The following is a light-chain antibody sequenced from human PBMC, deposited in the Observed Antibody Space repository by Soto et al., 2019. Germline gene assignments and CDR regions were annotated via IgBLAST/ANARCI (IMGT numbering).Light chain of an antibody. CDR1: SSNIGSNY. V-gene: IGLV1-47*01. CDR2: RNN. CDR3: AAWDDSLSGRV. J-gene: IGLJ1*01. Sequence: QSVLTQQPSASGTPGQRVTISCSGSSSNIGSNYVYWYQQLPGTAPKLLIYRNNQRPSGVPDRFSGSKSGTSDSLAISGLLSEDEADYYCAAWDDSLSGRVFGTGTKLTVL.